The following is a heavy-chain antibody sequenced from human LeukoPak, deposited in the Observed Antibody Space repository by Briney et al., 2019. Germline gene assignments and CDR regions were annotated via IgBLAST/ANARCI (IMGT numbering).Heavy chain of an antibody. CDR3: TTLHWDLG. D-gene: IGHD1-26*01. CDR1: GFTFNNAW. Sequence: GGSLRLSCAASGFTFNNAWMSWVRQAPGKGLEWVGRIKGRTDGGPTDYAAPVKGRFTISRDDSKNTLYLQMNSLKTEDTGVYYCTTLHWDLGWGQGALVTVSS. CDR2: IKGRTDGGPT. J-gene: IGHJ4*02. V-gene: IGHV3-15*01.